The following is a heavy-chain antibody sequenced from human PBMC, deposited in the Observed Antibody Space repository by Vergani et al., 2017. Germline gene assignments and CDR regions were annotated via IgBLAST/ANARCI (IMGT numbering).Heavy chain of an antibody. D-gene: IGHD6-13*01. CDR3: ARVSTPSSWATYYYYYYGMDV. CDR2: IWYDGSNK. Sequence: QVQLVESGGGVVQPGRSLRLSCAASGFTFSSYGLHWVRQAPGKGLGWGSVIWYDGSNKYYADSVKGRFTIPRDNSKNTLYLQMNSLRAEDTAVYYCARVSTPSSWATYYYYYYGMDVWGQGTTVTVSS. CDR1: GFTFSSYG. J-gene: IGHJ6*02. V-gene: IGHV3-33*01.